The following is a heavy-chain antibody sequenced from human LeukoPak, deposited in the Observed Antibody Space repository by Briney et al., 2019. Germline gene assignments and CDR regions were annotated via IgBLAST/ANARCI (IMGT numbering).Heavy chain of an antibody. CDR1: GFTFSHYA. Sequence: GGSLRLSCAASGFTFSHYALHWVRQAPGKGLEWVALISYDGSNKYYADSVKGRFTISRDNAENSLYLQMNSLRVEDTAFYYCARDLAYSRLDYWGQGMLVTVSS. V-gene: IGHV3-30-3*01. J-gene: IGHJ4*02. CDR2: ISYDGSNK. CDR3: ARDLAYSRLDY. D-gene: IGHD5-18*01.